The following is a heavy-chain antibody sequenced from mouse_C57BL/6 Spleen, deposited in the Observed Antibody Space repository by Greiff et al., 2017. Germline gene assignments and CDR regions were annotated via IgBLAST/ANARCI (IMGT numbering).Heavy chain of an antibody. CDR2: FYPGSGSI. CDR1: GYTFTEYT. V-gene: IGHV1-62-2*01. Sequence: LVKPGASVKLSCKASGYTFTEYTIHWVKQRSGQGLEWIGWFYPGSGSIKYNEKFKDKATLTADKSSSTVYMELSRLTSEDSADYVCARHGEEGRGFAYWGQGTLVTVSA. CDR3: ARHGEEGRGFAY. D-gene: IGHD3-3*01. J-gene: IGHJ3*01.